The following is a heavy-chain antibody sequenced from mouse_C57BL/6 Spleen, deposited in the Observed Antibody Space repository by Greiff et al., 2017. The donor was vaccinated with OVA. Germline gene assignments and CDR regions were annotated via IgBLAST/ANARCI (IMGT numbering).Heavy chain of an antibody. CDR2: INPSNGGT. CDR3: AREGIYYGYYFDY. V-gene: IGHV1-53*01. Sequence: QVQLQQPGTELVKPGASVKLSCKASGYTFTSYWMHWVKQRPGQGLEWIGNINPSNGGTNYNEKFKSKATLTVDKSYSTAYMQLSSLTSEDSAVYYCAREGIYYGYYFDYWGQGTTLTVSS. CDR1: GYTFTSYW. J-gene: IGHJ2*01. D-gene: IGHD2-2*01.